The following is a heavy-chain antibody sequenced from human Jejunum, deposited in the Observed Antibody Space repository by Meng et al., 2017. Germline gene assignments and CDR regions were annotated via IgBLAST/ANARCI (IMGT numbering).Heavy chain of an antibody. D-gene: IGHD1-7*01. V-gene: IGHV7-4-1*02. Sequence: QVQLVQSVAELKLPGDSVKCSCKAFGYTFTTYAMNWRRQAPGQGPEWMGYINTNTGNPTYAQGFTGRFVFSLDTSVTTAYLQISNLKAEDTAMYYCAKDPTGAWNSDFLGQGTLVTVSS. CDR3: AKDPTGAWNSDF. CDR1: GYTFTTYA. CDR2: INTNTGNP. J-gene: IGHJ4*02.